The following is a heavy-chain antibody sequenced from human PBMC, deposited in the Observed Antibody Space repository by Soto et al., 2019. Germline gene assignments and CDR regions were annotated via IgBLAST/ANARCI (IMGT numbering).Heavy chain of an antibody. Sequence: SETLSLTCTVSGGSISSSSYYWGWIRQPPGKGLEWIGSIYYSGSTYYNPSLKSRVTISVDTSKNQFSLKLSSVTAADTAVYYCASMTTVVTPYYFDYWGQGTLVTVYS. CDR3: ASMTTVVTPYYFDY. J-gene: IGHJ4*02. V-gene: IGHV4-39*01. CDR1: GGSISSSSYY. CDR2: IYYSGST. D-gene: IGHD4-17*01.